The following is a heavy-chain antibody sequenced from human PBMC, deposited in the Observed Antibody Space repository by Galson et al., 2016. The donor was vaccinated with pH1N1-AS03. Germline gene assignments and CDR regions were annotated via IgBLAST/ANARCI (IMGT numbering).Heavy chain of an antibody. CDR2: FSGSGGRT. CDR3: ASPYSGYDGQDAFDI. D-gene: IGHD5-12*01. CDR1: GLYFANYT. J-gene: IGHJ3*02. V-gene: IGHV3-23*01. Sequence: SLRLSCAASGLYFANYTMSWVRQAPGKGLQWVSAFSGSGGRTYYADSVKGRFTISRDNARTSLYLQMNSLRAEDTAMYYCASPYSGYDGQDAFDIWGQGTMVTVSS.